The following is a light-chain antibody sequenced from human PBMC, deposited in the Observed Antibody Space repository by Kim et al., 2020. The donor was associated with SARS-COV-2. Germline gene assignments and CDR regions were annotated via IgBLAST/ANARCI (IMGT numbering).Light chain of an antibody. Sequence: GPSVTISCTGTSSDVGGYNSVSWYQQHPGKAPKLMIYEVIKRPSGVPDRFSGSKSGNTASLTVSGLQAEDEADYFCSSYAASTYVIFGGGTQLTVL. CDR2: EVI. V-gene: IGLV2-8*01. CDR1: SSDVGGYNS. J-gene: IGLJ2*01. CDR3: SSYAASTYVI.